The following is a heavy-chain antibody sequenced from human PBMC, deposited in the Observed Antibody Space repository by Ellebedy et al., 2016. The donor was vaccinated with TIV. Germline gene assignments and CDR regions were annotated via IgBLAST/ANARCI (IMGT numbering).Heavy chain of an antibody. CDR1: GFTFGDYA. D-gene: IGHD3-9*01. CDR2: IRSKPYGGTT. Sequence: GGSLRLSCTSSGFTFGDYAMSWFRQAPGKGLEWVGFIRSKPYGGTTEYAASVKGRFTISRDDSKSIAYLQMNSLKTEDTAVYYCTRDATYYDILTGYYSLDSFDIWGQGIMVTVSS. V-gene: IGHV3-49*03. J-gene: IGHJ3*02. CDR3: TRDATYYDILTGYYSLDSFDI.